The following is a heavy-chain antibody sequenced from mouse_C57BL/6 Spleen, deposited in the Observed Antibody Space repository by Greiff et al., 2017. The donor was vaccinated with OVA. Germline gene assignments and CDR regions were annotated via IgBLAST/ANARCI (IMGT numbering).Heavy chain of an antibody. V-gene: IGHV5-17*01. CDR3: ARGDYDYLAWFAY. D-gene: IGHD2-4*01. CDR2: ISSGSSTI. J-gene: IGHJ3*01. Sequence: EVKLEESGGGLVKPGGSLKLSCAASGFTFSDYGMHWVRQAPEKGLEWVAYISSGSSTIYYADTVKGRFTISRDNAKNTLFLQMTSLRSEDTAMYYCARGDYDYLAWFAYWGQGTLVTVSA. CDR1: GFTFSDYG.